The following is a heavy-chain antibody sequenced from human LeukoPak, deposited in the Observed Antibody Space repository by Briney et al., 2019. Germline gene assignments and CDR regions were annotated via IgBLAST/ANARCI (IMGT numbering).Heavy chain of an antibody. CDR2: FDPEDGET. CDR1: GYTLTELS. CDR3: ARDNGGTAMAYYYYYYMDV. V-gene: IGHV1-24*01. D-gene: IGHD5-18*01. J-gene: IGHJ6*03. Sequence: ASVKVSCKVSGYTLTELSMHWVRQAPGKGLEWMGGFDPEDGETIYAQEFQGRVTMTEDTSTDTAYMELSSLRSEDTAVYYCARDNGGTAMAYYYYYYMDVWGKGTTVTISS.